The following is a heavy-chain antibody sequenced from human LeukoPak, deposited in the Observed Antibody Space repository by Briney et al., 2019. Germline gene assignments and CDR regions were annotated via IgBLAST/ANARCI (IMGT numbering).Heavy chain of an antibody. CDR2: IKSKADGETT. J-gene: IGHJ4*02. CDR1: RFTFSNAW. Sequence: PGGSLRLSCAASRFTFSNAWMNWVGQAPGKRLEWVGRIKSKADGETTDYASPVKGRFTISRDDSNNMAYLQMNSLKIEDTAVYYCAIDEPNYAPYDFDFWGQGTLVTVSS. V-gene: IGHV3-15*01. CDR3: AIDEPNYAPYDFDF. D-gene: IGHD4/OR15-4a*01.